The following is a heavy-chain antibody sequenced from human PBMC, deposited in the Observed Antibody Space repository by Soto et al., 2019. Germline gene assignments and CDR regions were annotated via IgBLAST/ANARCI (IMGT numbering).Heavy chain of an antibody. J-gene: IGHJ4*02. D-gene: IGHD7-27*01. Sequence: SETLSLTCTVSGDSMSTYYWSWIRQPPGKGLEWVGYIYYTGSTNYNPSLKSRVTVSIDTSKNQFSLILSSVTAADTAVYYCARITRSPNSGYFDYWGQGALVTVSS. V-gene: IGHV4-59*01. CDR2: IYYTGST. CDR3: ARITRSPNSGYFDY. CDR1: GDSMSTYY.